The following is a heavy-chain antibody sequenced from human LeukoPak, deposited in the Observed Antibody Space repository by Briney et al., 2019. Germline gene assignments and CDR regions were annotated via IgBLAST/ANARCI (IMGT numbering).Heavy chain of an antibody. CDR1: GGSISSYY. J-gene: IGHJ4*02. CDR2: IYYSGST. Sequence: PSETLSLTCTVSGGSISSYYWSWIRQPPGKGLEWIGYIYYSGSTNYNPSLKSRVTMSVDTSKNQFSLKLSSVTAADTAVYYCAREGGLRRGYDYVWGSYRYPYYFDYWGQGTLVTVSS. CDR3: AREGGLRRGYDYVWGSYRYPYYFDY. D-gene: IGHD3-16*02. V-gene: IGHV4-59*01.